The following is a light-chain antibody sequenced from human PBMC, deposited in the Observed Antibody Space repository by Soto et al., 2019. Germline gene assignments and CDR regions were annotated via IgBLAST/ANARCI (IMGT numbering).Light chain of an antibody. CDR2: GAS. CDR1: QSVSSSY. J-gene: IGKJ5*01. V-gene: IGKV3-20*01. CDR3: HQYGSSPPVT. Sequence: ENVLTQSPGTLSLSPGERATLSCRASQSVSSSYLAWYQQKPGQAPRLLIYGASSRATGIPDRFSGSGSGTDFTLTISRLEPEDFAMYYCHQYGSSPPVTFGQGNDWR.